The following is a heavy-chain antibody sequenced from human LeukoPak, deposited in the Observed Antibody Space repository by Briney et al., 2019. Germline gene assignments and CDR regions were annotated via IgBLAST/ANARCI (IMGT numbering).Heavy chain of an antibody. V-gene: IGHV2-70*11. J-gene: IGHJ4*02. Sequence: ESGPTLVNPTQTLTLTCSFSGFSLSTSGMCMSWIRQPPGKALEWPARIDWDDDKYYSTSLKTRLTISKDTSKNQVVLTMTNMDPVDTATYYCARERIAAADFDYWGQGTLVTVSS. D-gene: IGHD6-13*01. CDR1: GFSLSTSGMC. CDR3: ARERIAAADFDY. CDR2: IDWDDDK.